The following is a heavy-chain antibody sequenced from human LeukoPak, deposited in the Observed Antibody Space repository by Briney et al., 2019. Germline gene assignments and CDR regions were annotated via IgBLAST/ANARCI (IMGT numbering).Heavy chain of an antibody. D-gene: IGHD2-2*01. CDR2: IKSKTDGGTT. CDR3: TTDRDIVVVPAASGDY. J-gene: IGHJ4*02. Sequence: KAGGSLRLSCAASGFTFSNAWMSWVRQAPGKGLEWVGRIKSKTDGGTTDYAAPVKGRFTISRDDSKNTLYLQMNSLKTEDTAVYYCTTDRDIVVVPAASGDYWGQGTLVTVSS. V-gene: IGHV3-15*01. CDR1: GFTFSNAW.